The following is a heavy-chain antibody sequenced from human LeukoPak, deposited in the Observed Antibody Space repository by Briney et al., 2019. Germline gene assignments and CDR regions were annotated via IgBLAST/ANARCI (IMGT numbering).Heavy chain of an antibody. CDR3: AKTTVTSEEYFYYYMDV. J-gene: IGHJ6*03. V-gene: IGHV1-18*01. D-gene: IGHD4-17*01. CDR1: GYTFTSYG. CDR2: IITYNGNT. Sequence: ASVKVSCKTSGYTFTSYGLSWVRQAPGQGLEWMGCIITYNGNTYYSQKLQGRVTMTTDTSTSTAYMELWSLRSDDTAVYYCAKTTVTSEEYFYYYMDVWGKGTTVTVSS.